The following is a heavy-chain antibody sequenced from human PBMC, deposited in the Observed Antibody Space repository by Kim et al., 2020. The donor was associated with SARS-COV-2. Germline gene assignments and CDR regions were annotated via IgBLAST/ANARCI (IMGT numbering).Heavy chain of an antibody. Sequence: PTLKSRVPISVDTSTNQFSRRLSAVTAADTAVYYCARRGNGRRYYFDYWGQGTLVTVSS. J-gene: IGHJ4*02. CDR3: ARRGNGRRYYFDY. D-gene: IGHD1-26*01. V-gene: IGHV4-39*01.